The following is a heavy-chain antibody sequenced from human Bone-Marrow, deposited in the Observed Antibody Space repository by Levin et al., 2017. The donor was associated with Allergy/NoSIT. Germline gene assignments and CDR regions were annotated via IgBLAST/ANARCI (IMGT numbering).Heavy chain of an antibody. Sequence: SQTLSLTCTVSGGSISSSYWSWIRQPPGKGLEWIGYIYYSGSTNYNPSLKSRVTISVDTSKNQFSLKLSSVTAADTAVYYCARIGSAFKGDDIWGQGTMVTVSS. CDR2: IYYSGST. D-gene: IGHD3-16*01. CDR3: ARIGSAFKGDDI. J-gene: IGHJ3*02. V-gene: IGHV4-59*01. CDR1: GGSISSSY.